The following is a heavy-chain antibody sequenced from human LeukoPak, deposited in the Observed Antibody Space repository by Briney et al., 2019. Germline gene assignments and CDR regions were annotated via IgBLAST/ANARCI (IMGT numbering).Heavy chain of an antibody. J-gene: IGHJ4*02. CDR2: ISWNSGSI. D-gene: IGHD6-19*01. CDR1: GFTFDDYA. Sequence: GGSLRLSCAASGFTFDDYATHWVRQAPGKGLEWVSGISWNSGSIGYADSVKGRFTISRDNAKNSLYLQMNSLRAEDTALYYCAKDKSYSSGWYAFDYWGQGTLVTVSS. V-gene: IGHV3-9*01. CDR3: AKDKSYSSGWYAFDY.